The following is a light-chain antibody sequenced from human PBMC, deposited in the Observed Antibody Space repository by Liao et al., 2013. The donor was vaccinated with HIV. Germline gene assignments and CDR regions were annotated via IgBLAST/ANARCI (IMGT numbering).Light chain of an antibody. J-gene: IGLJ1*01. V-gene: IGLV3-21*01. Sequence: SYELTQPPSVSVAPGATATITCGGDNIGGRSVHWYQHKAGQAPHLVISYDNDRPSGIPARFSGSNSGNTATLSISRVEAGDEADYYCQVWDSNSDHPYVFGSGTKVTVL. CDR2: YDN. CDR3: QVWDSNSDHPYV. CDR1: NIGGRS.